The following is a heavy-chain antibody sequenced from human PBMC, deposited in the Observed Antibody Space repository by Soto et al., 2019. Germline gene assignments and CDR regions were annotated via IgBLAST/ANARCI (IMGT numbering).Heavy chain of an antibody. CDR2: ISGSGGST. CDR3: AKDKRETVTPIARGGMDV. Sequence: EVQLLESGGGLVQPGGSLRLSCAASGFTFSSYAMSWVRQAPGKGLEWVSAISGSGGSTYYADSVKGRFTISRDNSKNTLYLQMNSLRAEDTAVYYCAKDKRETVTPIARGGMDVWGQGTTVTVSS. D-gene: IGHD4-17*01. J-gene: IGHJ6*02. V-gene: IGHV3-23*01. CDR1: GFTFSSYA.